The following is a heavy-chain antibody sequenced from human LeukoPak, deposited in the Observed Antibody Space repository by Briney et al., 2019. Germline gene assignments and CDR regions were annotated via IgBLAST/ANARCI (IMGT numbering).Heavy chain of an antibody. CDR1: GFTFSSYA. D-gene: IGHD2-15*01. Sequence: GGSLRLSCAASGFTFSSYAMSWVRQAPGKGLEWVSAISGSGGSTYYADSVKGRFTISRDNSKNTLYLQMNSLRAEDTAVYYCAKVQDIVVVVAATEIYGDYYFDYWGQGTLVTVSS. J-gene: IGHJ4*02. V-gene: IGHV3-23*01. CDR2: ISGSGGST. CDR3: AKVQDIVVVVAATEIYGDYYFDY.